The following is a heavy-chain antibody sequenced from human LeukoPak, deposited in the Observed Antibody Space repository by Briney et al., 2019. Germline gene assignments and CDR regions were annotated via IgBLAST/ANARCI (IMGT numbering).Heavy chain of an antibody. V-gene: IGHV1-8*01. CDR2: MNPNSGDT. J-gene: IGHJ4*02. CDR1: GYTFTSYD. D-gene: IGHD7-27*01. Sequence: ASVKVSCKASGYTFTSYDINWVRQATGQGLEWMGWMNPNSGDTGYAQKFQDRVTITRNTSITTAYMELGSLRSDETAVYYCARGPPNWGYDYWAREPWSPSPQ. CDR3: ARGPPNWGYDY.